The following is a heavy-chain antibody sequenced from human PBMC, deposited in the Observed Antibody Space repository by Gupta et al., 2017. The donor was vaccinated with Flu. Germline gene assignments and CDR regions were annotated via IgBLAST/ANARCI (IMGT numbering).Heavy chain of an antibody. CDR3: VRSLLTGAS. J-gene: IGHJ5*02. D-gene: IGHD7-27*01. V-gene: IGHV4-34*02. CDR1: GGSFTGYF. Sequence: QVHLEQWGAGLLKPSETLSLTCALNGGSFTGYFWYWIRQPPGRGLEWIGEITNRGSANYNPSLNGRVTISVDTSKNHLSLSLTSVTAADTAVYYCVRSLLTGASWGQGTLVTVSA. CDR2: ITNRGSA.